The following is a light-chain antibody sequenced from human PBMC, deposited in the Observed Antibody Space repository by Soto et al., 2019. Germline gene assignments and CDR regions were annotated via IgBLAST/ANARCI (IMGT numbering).Light chain of an antibody. V-gene: IGKV1-27*01. CDR3: QKYNSAPLT. Sequence: DIQLTQSPSSLPASVGDRFTITCQASQDISNYLAWYQQKPGKFPKPLIYAASTLHPGVPSRFSGSGSGTDFTLTISSLQPEDVATYYCQKYNSAPLTFGPGTRLEIK. CDR2: AAS. J-gene: IGKJ5*01. CDR1: QDISNY.